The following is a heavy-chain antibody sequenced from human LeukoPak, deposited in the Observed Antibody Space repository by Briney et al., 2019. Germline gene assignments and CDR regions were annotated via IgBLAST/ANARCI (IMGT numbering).Heavy chain of an antibody. D-gene: IGHD3/OR15-3a*01. V-gene: IGHV3-33*01. J-gene: IGHJ4*02. CDR3: ARGVHKGTGYSHFDY. CDR2: IWYDGSNK. Sequence: QPGRSLRLSCAASGFTFSSYGMHWVRQAPGKGLEWVAVIWYDGSNKYYADSVKGRFTISRDNSKNTLYLQMNSLRAEDTAVYYCARGVHKGTGYSHFDYWGQGTLVTVSP. CDR1: GFTFSSYG.